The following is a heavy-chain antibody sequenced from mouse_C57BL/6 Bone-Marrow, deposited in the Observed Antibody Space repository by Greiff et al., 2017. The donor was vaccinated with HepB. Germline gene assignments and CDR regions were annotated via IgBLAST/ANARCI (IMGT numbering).Heavy chain of an antibody. D-gene: IGHD3-3*01. J-gene: IGHJ2*01. Sequence: EVKLQESGAELVRPGASVKLSCTASGFNIKDDYMHWVKQRPEQGLEWIGWIDPENGDTEYAAKFQGKATITADTSSNTAYLQLSSLTSEDTAVYYCTRGQGNYGGQGTTLTVSS. V-gene: IGHV14-4*01. CDR2: IDPENGDT. CDR3: TRGQGNY. CDR1: GFNIKDDY.